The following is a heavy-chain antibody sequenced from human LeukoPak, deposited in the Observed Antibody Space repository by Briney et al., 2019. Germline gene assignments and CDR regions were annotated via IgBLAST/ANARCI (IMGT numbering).Heavy chain of an antibody. CDR3: AKCSPFYFDY. CDR2: ISGSVGST. J-gene: IGHJ4*02. V-gene: IGHV3-23*01. CDR1: GFTFSTYG. Sequence: GGSLRLSCAAAGFTFSTYGMSWVRQAPGKGLEWVSTISGSVGSTDYADSMKGRFTISRDNSKNTVYLQMNSLRTEDTAVYYCAKCSPFYFDYWGQGTLVTVSS.